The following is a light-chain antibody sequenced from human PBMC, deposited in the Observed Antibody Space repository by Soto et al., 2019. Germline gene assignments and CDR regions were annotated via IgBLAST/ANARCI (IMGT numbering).Light chain of an antibody. CDR1: QSVSSNY. J-gene: IGKJ5*01. Sequence: QSPGTLNDILWTRVTVSCRASQSVSSNYLAWYQQIPGQAPRLLIYGASSRATGIPDRFSGSGSGTDFTLTISTLEPEDFAVYYCQQYGILPITFGQRTLLEVK. CDR3: QQYGILPIT. CDR2: GAS. V-gene: IGKV3-20*01.